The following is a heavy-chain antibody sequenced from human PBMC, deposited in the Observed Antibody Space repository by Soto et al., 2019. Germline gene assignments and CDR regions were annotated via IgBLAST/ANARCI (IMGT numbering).Heavy chain of an antibody. CDR1: GYTLTELS. CDR3: ATQSGLATMVRGGMGSSYYSYMDV. J-gene: IGHJ6*03. CDR2: FDPEDGET. Sequence: QVQLVQSGAEVKKPGTSVKVSCKVSGYTLTELSMHWVRQAPGKGLEWMGGFDPEDGETIYAQKFQGRVTMTEDTSTDTAYMELSSLRSEDTAVYYCATQSGLATMVRGGMGSSYYSYMDVWGKGTTVTVSS. V-gene: IGHV1-24*01. D-gene: IGHD3-10*01.